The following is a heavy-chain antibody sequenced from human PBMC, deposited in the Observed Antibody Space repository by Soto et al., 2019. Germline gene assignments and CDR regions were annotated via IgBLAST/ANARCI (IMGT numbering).Heavy chain of an antibody. CDR3: ARDDCSGGSCYSYYYYGMDV. CDR1: GFTFSSYG. Sequence: GGSLRLSCAASGFTFSSYGMHWVRQAPGKGLEWVAVIWYDGSNKYYADSVKGRFTISRDNSKNTLYLQMNSLRAEDTAVYYCARDDCSGGSCYSYYYYGMDVWGQGTTVTVSS. D-gene: IGHD2-15*01. J-gene: IGHJ6*02. V-gene: IGHV3-33*01. CDR2: IWYDGSNK.